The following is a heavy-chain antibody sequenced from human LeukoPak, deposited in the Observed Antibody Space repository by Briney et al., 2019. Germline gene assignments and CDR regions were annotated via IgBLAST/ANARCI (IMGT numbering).Heavy chain of an antibody. CDR2: IYSGGST. CDR1: GFTVSSNY. Sequence: PGGSLRLSCAASGFTVSSNYMSWVRQAPGKGLEWVSVIYSGGSTYYADSVKGRFTISRDNSKNTLYLQMNSLRAEDTAVYYCARETDSSSWAYFDYWGQGTLVTVSS. D-gene: IGHD6-13*01. J-gene: IGHJ4*02. V-gene: IGHV3-66*01. CDR3: ARETDSSSWAYFDY.